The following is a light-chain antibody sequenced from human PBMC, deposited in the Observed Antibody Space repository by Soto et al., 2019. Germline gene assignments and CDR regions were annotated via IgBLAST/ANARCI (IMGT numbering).Light chain of an antibody. Sequence: EIVLTQSPGTLSLSPGERSTLSCRASQSVTSSYLAWYQQKPGQAPRLLIYGASSRATGIPDRFSGSGSGTDFTLTIRRLEPEDFAVYYCQQYGSSPPKTFGQGTKVDIK. CDR2: GAS. J-gene: IGKJ1*01. CDR3: QQYGSSPPKT. V-gene: IGKV3-20*01. CDR1: QSVTSSY.